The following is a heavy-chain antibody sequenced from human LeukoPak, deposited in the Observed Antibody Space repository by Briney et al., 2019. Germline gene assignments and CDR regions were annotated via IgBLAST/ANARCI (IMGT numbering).Heavy chain of an antibody. J-gene: IGHJ5*02. V-gene: IGHV3-74*01. Sequence: GGSLRLSCAASGFTVSSNYMSWVRQAPGKGLVWVSRINSDGSSTSYADSVKGRFTISRDNAKNTLYLQMSSLRAEDTAVYYCASHISTLTFDPWGQGTLVTVSS. D-gene: IGHD2-21*01. CDR3: ASHISTLTFDP. CDR1: GFTVSSNY. CDR2: INSDGSST.